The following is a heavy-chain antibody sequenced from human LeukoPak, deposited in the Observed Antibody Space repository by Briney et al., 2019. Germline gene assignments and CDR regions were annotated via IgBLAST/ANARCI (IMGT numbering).Heavy chain of an antibody. V-gene: IGHV3-15*01. J-gene: IGHJ4*02. CDR2: IKSKTDGGTT. CDR3: TTGDPDSSGYYWVPWYFDY. D-gene: IGHD3-22*01. CDR1: GFTFSNAW. Sequence: GGSLRLSCAASGFTFSNAWMSWVRQAPGKGLEWVGRIKSKTDGGTTDYAAPVKGRFTISRDDSKNTLYLQMNSLKTEDTAVYYCTTGDPDSSGYYWVPWYFDYWGQGTLVTVSS.